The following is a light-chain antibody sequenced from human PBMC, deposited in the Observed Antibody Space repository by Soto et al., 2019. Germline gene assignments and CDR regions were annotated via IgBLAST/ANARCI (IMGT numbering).Light chain of an antibody. CDR2: NNS. CDR3: AAWDDSLSCPV. Sequence: QSVLTQPPSASGTPGQRVTISCSGSSSNIGSRSVNWYQQLPGTAPKLLIHNNSQRPSGVPDRFSGSKSGTSASLAISGLQSEDEADYYCAAWDDSLSCPVFGGGTQLTVL. V-gene: IGLV1-44*01. CDR1: SSNIGSRS. J-gene: IGLJ3*02.